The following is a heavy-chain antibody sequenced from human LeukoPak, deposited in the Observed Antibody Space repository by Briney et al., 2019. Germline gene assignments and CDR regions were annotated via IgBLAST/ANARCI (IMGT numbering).Heavy chain of an antibody. CDR3: MRGLDRSSWYNY. CDR2: IYYSGST. CDR1: GGSISSYY. V-gene: IGHV4-59*01. J-gene: IGHJ4*02. Sequence: SETLSLTCTVSGGSISSYYWSWIRQPPGKGLEWIGYIYYSGSTNYNPSLKSRVTISVDTSKNQFSLKLSSVTAADTAVYYCMRGLDRSSWYNYWGQGTLVTVSS. D-gene: IGHD6-13*01.